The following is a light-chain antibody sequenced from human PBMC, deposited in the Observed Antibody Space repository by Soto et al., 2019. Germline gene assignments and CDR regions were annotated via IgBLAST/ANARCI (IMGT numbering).Light chain of an antibody. Sequence: DIQMTQSPSTLSASVGDRVTITCRASQSISSWLAWYQQKPGKAPKLLIYDASSLESGVPSRFSGSGSGTEFTLNISSLQPDDFATYYCQQYNSYGTFGQGTKVEIK. J-gene: IGKJ1*01. CDR1: QSISSW. CDR2: DAS. CDR3: QQYNSYGT. V-gene: IGKV1-5*01.